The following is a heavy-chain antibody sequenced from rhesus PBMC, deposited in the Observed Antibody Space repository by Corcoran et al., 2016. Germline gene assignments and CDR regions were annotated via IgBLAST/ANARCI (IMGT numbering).Heavy chain of an antibody. Sequence: QVQLQESGPGLVKPSETLSLPCTVSGAPLTSPWWNWTRQVPGKGLEWIAEINGKNGNANFNPSLRSRVTISNDASNNRFSLKLTSVTAADTAIYYCARDTFYSDVWYFDLWGPGTPITVSS. J-gene: IGHJ2*01. CDR2: INGKNGNA. CDR3: ARDTFYSDVWYFDL. V-gene: IGHV4-80*01. CDR1: GAPLTSPW. D-gene: IGHD5-12*01.